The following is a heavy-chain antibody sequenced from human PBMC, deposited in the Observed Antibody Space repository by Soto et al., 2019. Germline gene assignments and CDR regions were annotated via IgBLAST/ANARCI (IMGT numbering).Heavy chain of an antibody. J-gene: IGHJ4*02. CDR2: IHHSGST. V-gene: IGHV4-4*02. Sequence: QVQLQESGPGLVRPSGTVSLTCAVSGVSISRDNWWSRVRQPPGKALEWIGEIHHSGSTNYNPSLNSRVTMSVVPSKDLFSLTLNSVTAADTAFYYCARDQGSHPGDWGQGTLVSVSS. CDR3: ARDQGSHPGD. CDR1: GVSISRDNW. D-gene: IGHD6-13*01.